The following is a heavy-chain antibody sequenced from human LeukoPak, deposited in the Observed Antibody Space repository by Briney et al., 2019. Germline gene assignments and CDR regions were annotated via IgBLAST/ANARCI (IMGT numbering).Heavy chain of an antibody. J-gene: IGHJ3*02. CDR1: GFTFSNAW. D-gene: IGHD2-15*01. Sequence: GGSLRLSCAASGFTFSNAWMSWVRQAPGKGLEWVGRIKSKTDGGTTDYAAPVKGRFTISRDDSKNTLYLQMNSLKTEDTAVYYCTSYSAHDAFDIWGQGTMVTVSS. CDR3: TSYSAHDAFDI. CDR2: IKSKTDGGTT. V-gene: IGHV3-15*01.